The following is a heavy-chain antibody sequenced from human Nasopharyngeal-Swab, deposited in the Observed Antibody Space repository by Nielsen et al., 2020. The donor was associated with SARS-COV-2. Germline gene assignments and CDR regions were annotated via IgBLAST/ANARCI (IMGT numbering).Heavy chain of an antibody. V-gene: IGHV3-7*01. D-gene: IGHD3-10*01. CDR2: IKQDGSEK. Sequence: GESLKISCAASGFTFSSYWMSWVRQAPGKGLEWVANIKQDGSEKYYVDSVKGRFTISRDNAKNSLYLQMNSLRAEDTAVYYCARDVMVRGVIAHSYYYGMDVWGQGTTVTVSS. J-gene: IGHJ6*02. CDR3: ARDVMVRGVIAHSYYYGMDV. CDR1: GFTFSSYW.